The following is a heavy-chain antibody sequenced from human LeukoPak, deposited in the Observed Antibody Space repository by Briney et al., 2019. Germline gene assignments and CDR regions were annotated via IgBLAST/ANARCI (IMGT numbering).Heavy chain of an antibody. J-gene: IGHJ6*03. CDR2: MNPNSGNT. CDR1: GYTFSSYD. D-gene: IGHD3-10*01. Sequence: ASVKVSCKASGYTFSSYDINWVRQAAGQGLEWVGWMNPNSGNTGSALKVQGRVSITMNTSMSTYYLELSSLSSEDTAVYYCARIYYRRSDYHYYYMDVWGEGTTVSVSS. CDR3: ARIYYRRSDYHYYYMDV. V-gene: IGHV1-8*01.